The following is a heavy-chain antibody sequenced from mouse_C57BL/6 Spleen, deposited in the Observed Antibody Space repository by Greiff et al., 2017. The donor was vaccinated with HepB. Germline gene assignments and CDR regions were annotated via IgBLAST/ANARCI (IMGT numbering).Heavy chain of an antibody. CDR2: INPSSGYT. CDR3: ACKCDYSNYGDCFAY. CDR1: GYTFTSYW. Sequence: QVQLQQSGAELAKPGASVKLSCKASGYTFTSYWMNWVKQRTGQGLEWIGYINPSSGYTKYNQKFKDKATLTADKSSSTAYMQLSSLTYEDSAVYSCACKCDYSNYGDCFAYWGQGTLVTVSA. V-gene: IGHV1-7*01. J-gene: IGHJ3*01. D-gene: IGHD2-5*01.